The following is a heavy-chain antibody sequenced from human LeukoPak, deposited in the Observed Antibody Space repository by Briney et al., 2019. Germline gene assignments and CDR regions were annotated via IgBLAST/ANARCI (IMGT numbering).Heavy chain of an antibody. Sequence: GGSLRLSCVASGFSVSSNYMSWVRRAPGKGLEWVSLLYTDGTTYYASSVEGRFTISRDDSRNTIYLHMNSLRADDTAVYCCARGGAYYWNPRYWGQGTLVTVSS. V-gene: IGHV3-53*01. CDR2: LYTDGTT. CDR3: ARGGAYYWNPRY. D-gene: IGHD1-20*01. J-gene: IGHJ4*02. CDR1: GFSVSSNY.